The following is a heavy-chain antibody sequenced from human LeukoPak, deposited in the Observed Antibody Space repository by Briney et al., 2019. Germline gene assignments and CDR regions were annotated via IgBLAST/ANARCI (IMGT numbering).Heavy chain of an antibody. CDR1: GFTFSSYS. Sequence: GGSLRLSCAASGFTFSSYSMVWVRQAPGKGRECVSGITSNGGTTYYGNSVKGRFTISRDNSKDPLYLQMGSLRTEDMAVYYCARGIRWACDYWGQGTPVTVAS. V-gene: IGHV3-64*01. D-gene: IGHD4-23*01. J-gene: IGHJ4*02. CDR2: ITSNGGTT. CDR3: ARGIRWACDY.